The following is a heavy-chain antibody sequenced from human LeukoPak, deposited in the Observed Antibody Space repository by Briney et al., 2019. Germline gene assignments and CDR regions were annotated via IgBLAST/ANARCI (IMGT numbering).Heavy chain of an antibody. CDR2: IYYSGST. CDR3: ARHRYYYRSGSYYGAPYYMDV. CDR1: GGSISSSSYY. D-gene: IGHD3-10*01. J-gene: IGHJ6*03. Sequence: SETLSLTCTVSGGSISSSSYYWGWIRQPPGKGLEWIGSIYYSGSTNYNPSLKSRVTISVDKSKNQFSLKLSSVTAADTAVYYCARHRYYYRSGSYYGAPYYMDVWGKGTTVTISS. V-gene: IGHV4-39*01.